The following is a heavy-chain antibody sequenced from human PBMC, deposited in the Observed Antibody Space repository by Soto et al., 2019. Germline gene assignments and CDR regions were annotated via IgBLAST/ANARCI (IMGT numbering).Heavy chain of an antibody. V-gene: IGHV4-39*01. Sequence: PSETLSLTCTVSGGSISSSSYYWGWIRQPPGKGLEWIGSIYYSGSTYYNPSLKSRVTISVDTSKNQFSLKLSSVTAADTAVYYFARRVWGDSRGWNVCYYCGMDVGGKGTRVTFP. D-gene: IGHD6-19*01. CDR3: ARRVWGDSRGWNVCYYCGMDV. CDR1: GGSISSSSYY. J-gene: IGHJ6*04. CDR2: IYYSGST.